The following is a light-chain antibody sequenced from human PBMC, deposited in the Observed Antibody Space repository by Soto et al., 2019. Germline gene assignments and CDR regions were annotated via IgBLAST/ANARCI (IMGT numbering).Light chain of an antibody. J-gene: IGKJ5*01. Sequence: DIQMTQSPPSLSVSVADRVTITCQASQDISNYLHWFQQKPGKAPQLLIFDVSNLQTGVPSRFSGGGSGTDFALTISSLEPEDIATYYCQQYDSLPLTFGQGTRLEI. CDR3: QQYDSLPLT. CDR2: DVS. V-gene: IGKV1-33*01. CDR1: QDISNY.